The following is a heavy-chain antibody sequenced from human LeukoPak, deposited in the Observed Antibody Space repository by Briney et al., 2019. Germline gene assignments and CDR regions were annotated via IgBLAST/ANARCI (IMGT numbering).Heavy chain of an antibody. CDR2: IYTSGST. J-gene: IGHJ4*02. CDR1: GGSISSGSYN. CDR3: ARRSLAVADDY. V-gene: IGHV4-61*02. Sequence: SETLSLTCTVSGGSISSGSYNWSWIRQPAGKGLEWIGRIYTSGSTNYNPSLKSRVTISVDTSKNQFSLKLSSVTAADTAVYYCARRSLAVADDYWGQGTLVTVSS. D-gene: IGHD6-19*01.